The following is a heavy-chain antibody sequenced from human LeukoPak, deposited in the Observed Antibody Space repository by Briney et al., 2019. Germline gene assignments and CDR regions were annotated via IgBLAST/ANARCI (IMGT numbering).Heavy chain of an antibody. V-gene: IGHV4-39*01. CDR1: GGPISSPNHF. CDR3: ARVVAGTKDFQY. Sequence: SETLSLTCTVSGGPISSPNHFWGWVRQPPGKGLEWIGSVYYGGTTYSNPSLKSRVTMPADTSKNQFSLTLRSVTAADTAVYYCARVVAGTKDFQYWGQGTLVTVSS. J-gene: IGHJ1*01. CDR2: VYYGGTT. D-gene: IGHD6-19*01.